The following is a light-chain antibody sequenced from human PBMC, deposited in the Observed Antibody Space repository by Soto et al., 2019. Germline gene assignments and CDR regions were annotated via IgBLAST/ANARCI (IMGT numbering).Light chain of an antibody. Sequence: QSALTQPASVSGSPGQSIAISCTGTSSDVGSYNSVSWYQQFPGKAPKLILYAVTNRPSGVSNRFSGSKSGNTASLTISGRQAEDEADYYCSSYTASGTLVFGVGTKLTVL. CDR1: SSDVGSYNS. V-gene: IGLV2-14*01. J-gene: IGLJ3*02. CDR3: SSYTASGTLV. CDR2: AVT.